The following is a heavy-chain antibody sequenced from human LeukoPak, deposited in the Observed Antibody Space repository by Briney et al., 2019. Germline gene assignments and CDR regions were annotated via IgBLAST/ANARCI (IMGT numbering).Heavy chain of an antibody. D-gene: IGHD5-12*01. V-gene: IGHV5-51*01. CDR1: GYIFTNYW. CDR3: ARRQYSGYDFDF. J-gene: IGHJ4*02. CDR2: IYPRDSDT. Sequence: GESLKISCKGSGYIFTNYWIGWVRPMPGKGLEWMGIIYPRDSDTRYSPSFQGQVTVSADKSISTDYLQWSSLEASDTAMYYCARRQYSGYDFDFWGQGTLVTVSS.